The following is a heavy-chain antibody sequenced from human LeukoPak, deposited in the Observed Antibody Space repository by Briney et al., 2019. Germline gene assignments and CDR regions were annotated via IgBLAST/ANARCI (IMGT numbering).Heavy chain of an antibody. V-gene: IGHV4-34*01. J-gene: IGHJ4*02. CDR2: INHSGST. D-gene: IGHD6-13*01. CDR3: AGNSIAAAEGYYFDY. Sequence: SETLSLTCAVYGGSFSGYYWSWIRQPPGKGLEWIGEINHSGSTNYNPSLKSRVTISVDTSKNQFSLKLSSVTAADTAVYYCAGNSIAAAEGYYFDYWGQGTLVTVSS. CDR1: GGSFSGYY.